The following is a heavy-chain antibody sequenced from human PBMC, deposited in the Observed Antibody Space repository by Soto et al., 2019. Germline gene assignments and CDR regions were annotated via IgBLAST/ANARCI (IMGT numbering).Heavy chain of an antibody. CDR1: GGSISGGGYS. Sequence: PSETLSLTCAVSGGSISGGGYSWSWIRQPPGKGLEWIGEMNHSGSTNYNPSLKSRVTISVDTSKNQFSLKLSSVTAADTAVYYCASTITMVRGVPRRYYGMDVWGQGTTVTVS. V-gene: IGHV4-30-2*01. D-gene: IGHD3-10*01. CDR2: MNHSGST. CDR3: ASTITMVRGVPRRYYGMDV. J-gene: IGHJ6*02.